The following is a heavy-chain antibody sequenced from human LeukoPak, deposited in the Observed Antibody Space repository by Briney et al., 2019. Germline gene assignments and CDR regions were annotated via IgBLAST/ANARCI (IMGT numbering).Heavy chain of an antibody. CDR1: GYTPTELS. J-gene: IGHJ3*02. CDR3: ATDLPDKYFDWDDAFDI. D-gene: IGHD3-9*01. CDR2: FDPEDGET. V-gene: IGHV1-24*01. Sequence: ASVKVSCKVSGYTPTELSMHWVRQAPGKGLEWMGGFDPEDGETIYAQKFQGRVTMTEDTSTDTAYMELSSLRSEDTAVYYCATDLPDKYFDWDDAFDIWGQGTMVTVSS.